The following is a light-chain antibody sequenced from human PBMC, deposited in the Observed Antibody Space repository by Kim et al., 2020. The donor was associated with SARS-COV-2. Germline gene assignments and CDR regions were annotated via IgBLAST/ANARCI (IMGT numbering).Light chain of an antibody. CDR1: SSDVGGYNY. CDR3: SSYSIATTYVV. V-gene: IGLV2-14*01. Sequence: QSALTQPASVSGSPGQSITISCTGTSSDVGGYNYVSWYQQHPGKAPKLMVYDVSQRPSGVSNRFSGSKSGNTASLTISGLQAEDEADYYCSSYSIATTYVVFGGGTKLTVL. CDR2: DVS. J-gene: IGLJ2*01.